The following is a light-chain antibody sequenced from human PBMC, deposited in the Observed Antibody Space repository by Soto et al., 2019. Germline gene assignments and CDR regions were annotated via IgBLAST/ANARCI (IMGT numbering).Light chain of an antibody. CDR2: DVT. CDR1: SSDVGGYNY. Sequence: QSALTQPRSVSGSPGQSVTISCTGISSDVGGYNYVSWYQQHPGKAPKLMIYDVTKRPSGVPDRFSGSKSGNTASLTISGLQADDEADYYCCSYAGSYVFGTGTKAPS. CDR3: CSYAGSYV. V-gene: IGLV2-11*01. J-gene: IGLJ1*01.